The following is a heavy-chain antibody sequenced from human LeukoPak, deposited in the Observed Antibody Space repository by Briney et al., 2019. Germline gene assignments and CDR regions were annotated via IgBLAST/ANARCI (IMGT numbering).Heavy chain of an antibody. CDR3: ARAAEAAAISPLYYYYYMDV. D-gene: IGHD2-2*02. Sequence: ASVKVSCKASGYTFTGYYMHWVRQAPGQGLEWMGIINPSGGSTSYAQKFQGRVTMTRDMSTSTVYMELSSLRSEDTAVYYCARAAEAAAISPLYYYYYMDVWGKGTTVTVSS. J-gene: IGHJ6*03. CDR2: INPSGGST. CDR1: GYTFTGYY. V-gene: IGHV1-46*01.